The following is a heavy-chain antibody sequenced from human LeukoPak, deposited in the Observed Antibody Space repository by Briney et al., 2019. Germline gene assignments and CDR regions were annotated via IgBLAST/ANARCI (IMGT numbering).Heavy chain of an antibody. CDR3: ARIVVVPAARAYYYYYYMDV. Sequence: SETLSLTCAVYGGTFTGDYWSRIRQTPGKALAWIGEINHSGSTNYNPSLKSRVTISVDTSKNQFSLKLSSVTAADTAVYYCARIVVVPAARAYYYYYYMDVWGKGTTVTVSS. CDR1: GGTFTGDY. V-gene: IGHV4-34*01. CDR2: INHSGST. J-gene: IGHJ6*03. D-gene: IGHD2-2*01.